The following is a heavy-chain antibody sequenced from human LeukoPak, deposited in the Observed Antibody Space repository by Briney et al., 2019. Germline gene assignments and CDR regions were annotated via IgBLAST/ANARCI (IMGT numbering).Heavy chain of an antibody. D-gene: IGHD5-12*01. CDR1: GFTFSSYA. J-gene: IGHJ6*03. V-gene: IGHV3-23*01. CDR2: ISGSGGST. CDR3: AREDIVATRGRGYYYMDV. Sequence: GGSLRLSCAASGFTFSSYAMSWVRQAPGKGLEWVSAISGSGGSTYYADSVKGRFTISRDNAKNSLYLQMNSLRAEDTAVYYCAREDIVATRGRGYYYMDVWGKGTTVTVSS.